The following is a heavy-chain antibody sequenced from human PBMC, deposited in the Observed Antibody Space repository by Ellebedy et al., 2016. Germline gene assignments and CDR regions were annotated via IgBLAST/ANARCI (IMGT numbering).Heavy chain of an antibody. CDR1: GGAFSGYF. Sequence: SETLSLTCAVYGGAFSGYFWSWIRQSPGKGLEWIGEINDSGSTNYNPSPKSRVTMSVDTLKKQFSLRLSSVTAADTAVYYCARGRLGYSSSWYRDYWGQGTLVTVSP. D-gene: IGHD6-13*01. J-gene: IGHJ4*02. CDR3: ARGRLGYSSSWYRDY. CDR2: INDSGST. V-gene: IGHV4-34*01.